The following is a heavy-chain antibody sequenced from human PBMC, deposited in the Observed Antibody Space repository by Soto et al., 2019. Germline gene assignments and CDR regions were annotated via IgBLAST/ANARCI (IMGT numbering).Heavy chain of an antibody. V-gene: IGHV3-33*01. D-gene: IGHD6-13*01. CDR3: ARGHSSSWYSYYFDY. J-gene: IGHJ4*02. CDR2: IWYDGSNK. CDR1: GFTFSSYG. Sequence: QVQLVESGGGVVQPGRSLRLSCAASGFTFSSYGMHWVRQAPGKGLEWVAVIWYDGSNKYYADSVKGRFTISRDNSKNTLYLQMNSLRAEDTAVYYCARGHSSSWYSYYFDYWGQGTLVTVSS.